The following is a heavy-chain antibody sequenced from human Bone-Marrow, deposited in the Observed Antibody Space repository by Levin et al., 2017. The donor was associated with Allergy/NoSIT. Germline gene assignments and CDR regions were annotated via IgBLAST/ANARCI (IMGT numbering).Heavy chain of an antibody. V-gene: IGHV4-61*01. J-gene: IGHJ4*02. CDR1: GGSVSRGSFY. Sequence: SQTLSLTCSVSGGSVSRGSFYWNWIRQPPGGGLEWIGYIYYTGGTSYNSSFKSRVTISSDTAKNQFSLRLSSMTPADTAVYYCARAEVALDYWGQGTLVAVSS. CDR2: IYYTGGT. CDR3: ARAEVALDY.